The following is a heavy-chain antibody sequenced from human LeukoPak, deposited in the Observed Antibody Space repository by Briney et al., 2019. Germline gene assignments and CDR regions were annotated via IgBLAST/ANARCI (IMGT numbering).Heavy chain of an antibody. V-gene: IGHV3-21*01. Sequence: GALRLSCAASGFTFSSYSMNWVRQAPGKGLEWVSSISSSSSYIYYADSVKGRFTISRDNAKNSLYLQMNSLRAEDTAVYYCARDRVYCSSTSCYDYYGMDVWGQGTTVTVSS. CDR3: ARDRVYCSSTSCYDYYGMDV. CDR2: ISSSSSYI. J-gene: IGHJ6*02. D-gene: IGHD2-2*01. CDR1: GFTFSSYS.